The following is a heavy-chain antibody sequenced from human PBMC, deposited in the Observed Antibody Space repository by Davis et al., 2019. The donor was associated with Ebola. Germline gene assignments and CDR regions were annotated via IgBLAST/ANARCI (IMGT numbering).Heavy chain of an antibody. CDR3: ASAGYTYGFDY. CDR1: GGSISSYY. D-gene: IGHD5-18*01. CDR2: IYYSGST. V-gene: IGHV4-59*12. Sequence: MPGGSLRLSCTVPGGSISSYYWSWIRQPPGKGLEWIGYIYYSGSTNYNPSLKSRVTISVDRSKNQFSLKLSSVTAADTAVYYCASAGYTYGFDYWGQGTLVTVSS. J-gene: IGHJ4*02.